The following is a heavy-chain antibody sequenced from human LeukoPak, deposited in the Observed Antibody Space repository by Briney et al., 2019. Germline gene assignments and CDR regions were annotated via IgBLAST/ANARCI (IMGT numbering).Heavy chain of an antibody. V-gene: IGHV4-34*01. J-gene: IGHJ5*02. Sequence: PSETPSLTCAVYGGYFSGYYWSWLRQPPGKGLEWIGEINHSGSTNYNPSLKSRVTISVDTSKNQFSLKLSSVTAADTAVYYCARDAAITGIWFDPWGQGTLVTVSS. CDR2: INHSGST. CDR3: ARDAAITGIWFDP. CDR1: GGYFSGYY. D-gene: IGHD1-20*01.